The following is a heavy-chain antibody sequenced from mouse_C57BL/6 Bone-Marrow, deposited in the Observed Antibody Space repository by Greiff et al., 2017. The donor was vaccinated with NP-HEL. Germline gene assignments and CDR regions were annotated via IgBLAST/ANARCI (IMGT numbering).Heavy chain of an antibody. CDR2: INPNNGGT. Sequence: VQLQQSGPELVKPGASVKISCKASGYTFTDYYMNWVKQSHGKSLEWIGDINPNNGGTSYNQKFKGKATLTVDKSSSTAYMELRSLTSEDSAVYYCARFKGYAMDYWGQGTSVTVSS. V-gene: IGHV1-26*01. J-gene: IGHJ4*01. CDR3: ARFKGYAMDY. CDR1: GYTFTDYY.